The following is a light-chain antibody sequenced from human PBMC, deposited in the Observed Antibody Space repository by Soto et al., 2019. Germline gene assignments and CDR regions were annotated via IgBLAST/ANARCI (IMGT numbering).Light chain of an antibody. CDR3: QQYGSSPRT. V-gene: IGKV3-20*01. J-gene: IGKJ1*01. CDR1: QSVSSY. Sequence: EIVLTQSPATLSLSPGERATLSCRASQSVSSYLAWYQQKPGQAPRLLIYGASSRATGIPDRFSGNGSGTDFTLTISRLEPEDFAVYYCQQYGSSPRTFGQGTKVDI. CDR2: GAS.